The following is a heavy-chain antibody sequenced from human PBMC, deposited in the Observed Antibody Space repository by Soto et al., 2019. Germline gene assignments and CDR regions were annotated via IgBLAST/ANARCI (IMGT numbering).Heavy chain of an antibody. J-gene: IGHJ6*02. D-gene: IGHD3-22*01. V-gene: IGHV5-51*01. CDR2: IYPGDSDT. CDR3: ASGLHGSEGSSGSLHYYYGMDV. Sequence: EVQLVQSGAEVKKPGESLKISCKGSGYSFTSYWIGWVRQMPGKGLEWMGIIYPGDSDTRYSPSFQGQVTISADKSISTAYLQWSSLKASDTAMYYCASGLHGSEGSSGSLHYYYGMDVWGQGTTVTVSS. CDR1: GYSFTSYW.